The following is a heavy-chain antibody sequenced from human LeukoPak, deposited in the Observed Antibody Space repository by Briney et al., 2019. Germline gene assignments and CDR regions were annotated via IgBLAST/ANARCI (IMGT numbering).Heavy chain of an antibody. CDR1: GFTFSSYA. D-gene: IGHD6-19*01. J-gene: IGHJ5*02. CDR3: ARASTRSVYSSGCP. V-gene: IGHV3-30-3*01. CDR2: ISYDGSNK. Sequence: GGSLRLSCAASGFTFSSYAMHWVRQAPGKGLEWVAVISYDGSNKYYADSAKGRFTISRDNSKNTLYLQMNSLRAEDTAVYYCARASTRSVYSSGCPWGQGTLVTVSS.